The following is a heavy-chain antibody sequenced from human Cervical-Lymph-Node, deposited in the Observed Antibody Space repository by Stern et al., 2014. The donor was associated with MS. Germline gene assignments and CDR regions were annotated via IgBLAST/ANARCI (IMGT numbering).Heavy chain of an antibody. CDR1: GGPISGYD. CDR3: ARSRDAYSPLAY. CDR2: IYYSGST. Sequence: QLQLQESGPGLVKPSETLSLTCPVSGGPISGYDCSWIRQPPGKGPEWIGHIYYSGSTNYMPSRKSRVSISIDTPKNQFSLKLSSVTAADTAVYYCARSRDAYSPLAYWGQGALVTVSS. J-gene: IGHJ4*02. V-gene: IGHV4-59*01. D-gene: IGHD5-24*01.